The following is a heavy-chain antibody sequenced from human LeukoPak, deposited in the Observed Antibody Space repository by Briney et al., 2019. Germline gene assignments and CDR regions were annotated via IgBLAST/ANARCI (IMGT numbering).Heavy chain of an antibody. CDR3: ARDYSSGYYYLPYFDY. Sequence: ASVKVSCKASGYTFTSYYMHWVRQAPGQGLEWMGIINPSGGSTSYAQKFQGRVTMTRDTSTSTVYMELSSLRSEDTAVYYCARDYSSGYYYLPYFDYWGQGTLVTVSS. D-gene: IGHD3-22*01. J-gene: IGHJ4*02. CDR2: INPSGGST. V-gene: IGHV1-46*01. CDR1: GYTFTSYY.